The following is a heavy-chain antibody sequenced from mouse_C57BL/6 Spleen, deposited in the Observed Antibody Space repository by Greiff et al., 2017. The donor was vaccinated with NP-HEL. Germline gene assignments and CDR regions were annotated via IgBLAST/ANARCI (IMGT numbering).Heavy chain of an antibody. CDR3: ARVIYYDYGDWYFDV. D-gene: IGHD2-4*01. J-gene: IGHJ1*03. CDR1: GFTFSDYY. CDR2: INYDGSST. V-gene: IGHV5-16*01. Sequence: EVQLVESEGGLVQPGSSMKLSCTASGFTFSDYYMAWVRQVPEKGLEWVANINYDGSSTYYLDSLKSRFIISRDNAKNILYLQMSSLKSEDTATYYCARVIYYDYGDWYFDVWGTGTTVTVSS.